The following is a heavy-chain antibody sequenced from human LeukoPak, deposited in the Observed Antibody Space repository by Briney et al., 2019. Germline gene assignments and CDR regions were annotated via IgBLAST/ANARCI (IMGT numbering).Heavy chain of an antibody. CDR2: INHSGGST. V-gene: IGHV1-46*01. J-gene: IGHJ5*02. CDR3: ARSKWLVGWFDP. Sequence: ASVKVSCKASGYTFTSYYMHWVPQAPGQGLEWMGIINHSGGSTSYAQKFQGRVTMTRDTSTSTVYMELSSLRSEDTAVYYCARSKWLVGWFDPWGQGTLVTVSS. CDR1: GYTFTSYY. D-gene: IGHD6-19*01.